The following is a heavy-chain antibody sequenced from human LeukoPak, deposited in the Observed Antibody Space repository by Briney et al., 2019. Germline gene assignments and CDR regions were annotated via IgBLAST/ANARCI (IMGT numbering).Heavy chain of an antibody. J-gene: IGHJ4*02. CDR2: IYSGGST. Sequence: PGGSLRLSCAASGFTVSSNYMSWVRQAPGKGLEWVSVIYSGGSTYYADSVKGRLTISRDNSKNTLYLQMNSLRAEDTAVYYCARDRIAAAGTWFDYWGQGTLVTVSS. V-gene: IGHV3-53*01. CDR3: ARDRIAAAGTWFDY. D-gene: IGHD6-13*01. CDR1: GFTVSSNY.